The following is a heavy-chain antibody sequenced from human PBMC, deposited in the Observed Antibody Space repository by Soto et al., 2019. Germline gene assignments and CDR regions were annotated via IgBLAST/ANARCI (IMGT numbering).Heavy chain of an antibody. CDR2: IYWDDDK. CDR3: AYLPCSGGSCYWFSFSGMDV. Sequence: QITLKESGPTLVKPTQTLTLTCTFSGFSLSTSGVGVAWSRQPPGKALEWLALIYWDDDKRYRPSLESRLTITKDTSKTQVVLTMTNMDSVDTATYSCAYLPCSGGSCYWFSFSGMDVWGQGTTVNVS. V-gene: IGHV2-5*02. D-gene: IGHD2-15*01. J-gene: IGHJ6*02. CDR1: GFSLSTSGVG.